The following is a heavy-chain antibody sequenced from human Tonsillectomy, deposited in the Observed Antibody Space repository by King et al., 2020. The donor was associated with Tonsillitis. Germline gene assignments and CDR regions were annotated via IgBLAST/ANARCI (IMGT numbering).Heavy chain of an antibody. D-gene: IGHD1-1*01. CDR3: ARDVTGPFDS. CDR2: IYYNENT. J-gene: IGHJ4*02. CDR1: GGSVRGYY. Sequence: VQLQESGPGLVKPSETLSLTCTVSGGSVRGYYWSWLRQPPGKELEWLGYIYYNENTVYSPSLRNRVTMSVDTSKNLVSLNLRSVTAADSAVYYCARDVTGPFDSWGQGTLVTVSS. V-gene: IGHV4-59*02.